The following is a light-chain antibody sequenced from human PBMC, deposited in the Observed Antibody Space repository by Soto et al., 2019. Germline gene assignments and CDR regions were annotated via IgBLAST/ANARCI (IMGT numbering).Light chain of an antibody. V-gene: IGKV1-39*01. CDR1: QSISNH. CDR2: AAS. Sequence: DIQMTHSPSSLSASVEDRVIITCRASQSISNHLNWYQQKPGKAPKLLIYAASSLQSGVPSRFSGSGSGTDFTLTISSLQPEDFATYYCQQSYSTPLTFGPGNKVDIX. J-gene: IGKJ3*01. CDR3: QQSYSTPLT.